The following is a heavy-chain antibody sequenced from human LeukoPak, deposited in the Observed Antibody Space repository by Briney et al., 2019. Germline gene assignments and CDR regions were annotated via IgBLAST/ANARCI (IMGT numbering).Heavy chain of an antibody. CDR2: IYYSGST. Sequence: SETLSLTCTVSGGSISSYYCSWIRQPPGKGLEWIGYIYYSGSTNYNPSLKSRVTISVDTSKNQFSLKLSSVTAADTAVYYCARAGDYYDKPYAFDIWGQGTMVTVSS. CDR1: GGSISSYY. J-gene: IGHJ3*02. V-gene: IGHV4-59*01. D-gene: IGHD3-22*01. CDR3: ARAGDYYDKPYAFDI.